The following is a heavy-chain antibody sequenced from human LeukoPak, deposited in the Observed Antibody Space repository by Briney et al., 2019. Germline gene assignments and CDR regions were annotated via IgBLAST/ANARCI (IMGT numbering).Heavy chain of an antibody. CDR1: GGSISSGGYY. Sequence: PSETLSLTCTVSGGSISSGGYYWSWIRQHPGKGLEWIGHIYYSGSTYYNPSLKSRVTISVDTSKNQSSLKLSSVTAADTAVYYCARADPYYYYYGMDVWGQGTTVTVSS. V-gene: IGHV4-31*03. CDR2: IYYSGST. J-gene: IGHJ6*02. CDR3: ARADPYYYYYGMDV.